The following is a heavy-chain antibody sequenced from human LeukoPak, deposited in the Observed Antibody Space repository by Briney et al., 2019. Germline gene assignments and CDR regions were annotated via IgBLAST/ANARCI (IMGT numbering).Heavy chain of an antibody. Sequence: GGSLRLSCAASGFTFSSYSMNWVRQAPGKGLEWVSSISGSSSYIYYADSVKGRFTISRDNAKNSLYLQMNSLRAEDTAVYYCARVSAAGALDIWGQGTMVTVSS. CDR3: ARVSAAGALDI. CDR1: GFTFSSYS. D-gene: IGHD6-13*01. J-gene: IGHJ3*02. CDR2: ISGSSSYI. V-gene: IGHV3-21*01.